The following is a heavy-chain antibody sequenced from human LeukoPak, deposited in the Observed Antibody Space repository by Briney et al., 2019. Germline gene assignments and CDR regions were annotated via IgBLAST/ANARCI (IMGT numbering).Heavy chain of an antibody. D-gene: IGHD2-15*01. CDR2: IYYSGST. CDR3: ARGRRAVVVAAFRHYYYGMDV. V-gene: IGHV4-31*03. J-gene: IGHJ6*02. Sequence: SETLSLTCTVSGGSISSGGYYWSWIRHHPGKGLEWIGYIYYSGSTYYNPSLKSRVTISVDTSKNQFSLKLSSVTAADTAVYYCARGRRAVVVAAFRHYYYGMDVWGQGTTVTVSS. CDR1: GGSISSGGYY.